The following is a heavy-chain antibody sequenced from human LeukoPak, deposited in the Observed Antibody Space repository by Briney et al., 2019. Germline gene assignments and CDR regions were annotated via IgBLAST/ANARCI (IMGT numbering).Heavy chain of an antibody. J-gene: IGHJ4*02. CDR1: GFTFSSYG. Sequence: PGGSLRLSCAASGFTFSSYGMHWVRQAPGKGLEWVAVMWYDGSNKYYADSVKGRFTISRDNSKNTLYLQMNSLRAEDTAVYYCARDLGQLDFDYWGQGTLVTVSS. V-gene: IGHV3-33*01. CDR2: MWYDGSNK. CDR3: ARDLGQLDFDY. D-gene: IGHD6-13*01.